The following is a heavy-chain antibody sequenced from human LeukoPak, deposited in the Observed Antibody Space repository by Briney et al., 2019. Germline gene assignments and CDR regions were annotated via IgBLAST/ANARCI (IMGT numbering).Heavy chain of an antibody. D-gene: IGHD3-22*01. CDR1: GFTFSSYS. J-gene: IGHJ3*02. V-gene: IGHV3-21*01. CDR3: ARDGRIWYYYDSSGYYHGAFDI. Sequence: GGSLRLSCAASGFTFSSYSMNWVRQAPGKGLEWVSSISSSSSYIYYADSVKGRFTISRDNAKNSLCLQMNSLRAEDTAVYYCARDGRIWYYYDSSGYYHGAFDIWGQGTMVTVSS. CDR2: ISSSSSYI.